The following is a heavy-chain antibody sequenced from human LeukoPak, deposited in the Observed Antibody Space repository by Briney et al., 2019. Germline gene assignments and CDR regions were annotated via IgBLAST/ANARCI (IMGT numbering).Heavy chain of an antibody. J-gene: IGHJ4*02. Sequence: GGSLRLSCAASGFTFSSYGMHWVRQAPGKGLEWVSYISTGGSTIYHADSVKGRFTISRDNDKKSLYLQMNSLRADDTAAYYCARSAFGGKAHCLDYWGQGTLVTVSS. CDR2: ISTGGSTI. CDR1: GFTFSSYG. CDR3: ARSAFGGKAHCLDY. D-gene: IGHD3-10*01. V-gene: IGHV3-48*04.